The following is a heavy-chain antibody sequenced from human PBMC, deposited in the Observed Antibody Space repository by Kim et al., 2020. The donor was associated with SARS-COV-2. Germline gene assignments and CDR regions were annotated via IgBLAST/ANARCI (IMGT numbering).Heavy chain of an antibody. Sequence: GGSLRLSCAASGFTFSNAWMSWVRQAPGKGLEWVGRIKSKTDGGTIDYAAPVKGRFTISRDDSKNTLYLQMNSLKTEDTAVYYCTTDLYYYDSSGYYYWGQGTLVTVSS. CDR1: GFTFSNAW. CDR3: TTDLYYYDSSGYYY. J-gene: IGHJ4*02. V-gene: IGHV3-15*01. CDR2: IKSKTDGGTI. D-gene: IGHD3-22*01.